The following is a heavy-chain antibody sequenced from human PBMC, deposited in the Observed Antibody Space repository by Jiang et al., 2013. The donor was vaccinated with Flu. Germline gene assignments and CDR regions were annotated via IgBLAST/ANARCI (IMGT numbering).Heavy chain of an antibody. J-gene: IGHJ4*02. Sequence: SVKVSCKASGYTFTDYYAHWVRQAPGQGPEWMGWVNPHRRDTDGTKYAQKFQGRVTMTRDTSISTAYMELNSLRSDDTAVYYCATAVAGTPDFWGQGTLVTVSS. CDR1: GYTFTDYY. CDR2: VNPHRRDTDGT. CDR3: ATAVAGTPDF. D-gene: IGHD6-19*01. V-gene: IGHV1-2*02.